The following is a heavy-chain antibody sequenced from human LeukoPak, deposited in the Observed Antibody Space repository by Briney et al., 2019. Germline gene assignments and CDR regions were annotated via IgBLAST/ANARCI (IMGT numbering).Heavy chain of an antibody. V-gene: IGHV3-11*01. D-gene: IGHD5-12*01. CDR3: ASDIAATSGDF. J-gene: IGHJ4*02. CDR1: GFTFSDYY. CDR2: ITSSGDDI. Sequence: GGSLRLSCAASGFTFSDYYMSWIRQAPGKGLEWVAYITSSGDDIYYADSVKGRFTISRDNAKNALFLRMSSLRVEDTGTYYCASDIAATSGDFWGQGTLVSVSS.